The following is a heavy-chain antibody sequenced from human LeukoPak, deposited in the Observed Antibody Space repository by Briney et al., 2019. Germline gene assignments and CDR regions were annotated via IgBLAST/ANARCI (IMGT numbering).Heavy chain of an antibody. Sequence: GGSLRLSCAASGFTFSSCAMSWVRQAPGKGLEWVSTISGRGDSTYYADSVKGRFTISRDNSKNTLYLQMNSLRLEDTAGYYCAKGAGYSSNWNFDYWGEGTLVTVSS. V-gene: IGHV3-23*01. CDR1: GFTFSSCA. D-gene: IGHD6-13*01. CDR2: ISGRGDST. J-gene: IGHJ4*02. CDR3: AKGAGYSSNWNFDY.